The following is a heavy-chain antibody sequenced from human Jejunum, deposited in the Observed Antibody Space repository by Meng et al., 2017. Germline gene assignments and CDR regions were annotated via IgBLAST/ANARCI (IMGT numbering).Heavy chain of an antibody. Sequence: QGRRGQSGAEVKKPGPSVKVSCKASGGTFSTYAITWVRQAPGQGLEWMGGIIPIFGTANYAQKFQGRVTITADESTSTAYMEFSSLRSEDTAVYYCARPNSGGNTYYFNYWGQGTLVTVSS. CDR3: ARPNSGGNTYYFNY. CDR2: IIPIFGTA. D-gene: IGHD4-23*01. J-gene: IGHJ4*02. V-gene: IGHV1-69*01. CDR1: GGTFSTYA.